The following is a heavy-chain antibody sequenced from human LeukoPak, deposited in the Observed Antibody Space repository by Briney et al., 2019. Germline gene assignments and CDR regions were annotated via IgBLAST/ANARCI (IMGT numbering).Heavy chain of an antibody. D-gene: IGHD2-15*01. V-gene: IGHV1-8*02. Sequence: ASVKVSCKASGYTFTSYGISWVRQAPGQGLEWMGWMNPNNGNKGYAQKLQGRVTLTRNTSISTAYMELSSLRSEDTAVYYCARLYCSGGSCSSPDAFDLWGQGTLVTVSS. J-gene: IGHJ3*01. CDR3: ARLYCSGGSCSSPDAFDL. CDR2: MNPNNGNK. CDR1: GYTFTSYG.